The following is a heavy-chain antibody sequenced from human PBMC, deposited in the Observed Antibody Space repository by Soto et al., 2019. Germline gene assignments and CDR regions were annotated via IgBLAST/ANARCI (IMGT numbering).Heavy chain of an antibody. CDR1: GFTFSDYA. J-gene: IGHJ4*02. CDR2: TSSSGGAT. Sequence: PGGSLRLSCAASGFTFSDYAMTWVRQGPGKGLEWISSTSSSGGATYYADSVKDRFTISRDNSKNTVYLQMNSLKAEDTAVYYCTKGPSRAYSGSSRDSDSWGQGALVTAPQ. D-gene: IGHD6-6*01. CDR3: TKGPSRAYSGSSRDSDS. V-gene: IGHV3-23*01.